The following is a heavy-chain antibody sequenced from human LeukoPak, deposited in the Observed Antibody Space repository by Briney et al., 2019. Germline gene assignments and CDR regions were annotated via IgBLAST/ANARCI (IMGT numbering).Heavy chain of an antibody. CDR3: ARSGYSYGIDY. D-gene: IGHD5-18*01. Sequence: SETLSLTCAVYGGSFSGYYWSWIRQPPGKGLEWIGEINHSGSTNYNPSLKSRVTISVDTSKNQFSLKLSSVTAADTAVYYCARSGYSYGIDYWGQGTLVTVSS. CDR2: INHSGST. CDR1: GGSFSGYY. V-gene: IGHV4-34*01. J-gene: IGHJ4*02.